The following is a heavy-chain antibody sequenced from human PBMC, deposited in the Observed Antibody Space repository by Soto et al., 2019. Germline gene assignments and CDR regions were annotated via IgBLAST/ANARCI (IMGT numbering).Heavy chain of an antibody. CDR3: AKDRRRIGIVNWFDP. Sequence: PGGSLRLSCAASGFTFSSYGMHWVRQAPGKGLEWVAVIWYDGSNKYYADSVKGRFTISRDNSKNTLNLQINSLRAEDTAVFYCAKDRRRIGIVNWFDPWGQGTLVTVSS. CDR2: IWYDGSNK. V-gene: IGHV3-33*06. D-gene: IGHD3-16*02. J-gene: IGHJ5*02. CDR1: GFTFSSYG.